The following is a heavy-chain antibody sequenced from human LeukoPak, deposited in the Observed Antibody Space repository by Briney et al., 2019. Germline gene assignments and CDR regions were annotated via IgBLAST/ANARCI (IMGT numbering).Heavy chain of an antibody. V-gene: IGHV4-39*01. J-gene: IGHJ4*02. D-gene: IGHD1-7*01. CDR2: IYYSGST. CDR3: ARHFRTYNWNYVADY. Sequence: PSETLSLTCTVSGGSISSSSYYWGWIRQPPGKGLEWIGSIYYSGSTYYNPSLKSRVTISVDTSKNQFSLKLSSVTAADTAVYYCARHFRTYNWNYVADYWGQGTLVIVSS. CDR1: GGSISSSSYY.